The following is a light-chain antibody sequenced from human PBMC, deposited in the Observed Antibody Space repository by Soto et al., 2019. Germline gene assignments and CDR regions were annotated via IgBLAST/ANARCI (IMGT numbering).Light chain of an antibody. Sequence: EIVLTQSPGTLSLSPRERATLSCKASQIVSNNYLAWYQQRPGQAPRLLIYGASSRATGIPDRFSGSGSGKDVTLTISRLEPEDFAIYYCQQYGSSPRTFGQGTEVDIK. CDR3: QQYGSSPRT. V-gene: IGKV3-20*01. CDR1: QIVSNNY. CDR2: GAS. J-gene: IGKJ1*01.